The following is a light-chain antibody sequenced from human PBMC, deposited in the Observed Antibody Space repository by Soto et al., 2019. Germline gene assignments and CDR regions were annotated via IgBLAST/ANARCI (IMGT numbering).Light chain of an antibody. V-gene: IGLV2-14*03. CDR3: SSFSSSSTLVV. J-gene: IGLJ2*01. Sequence: QSALTQPGAVSGSPGQSITISCTGTNSDVGGYKYVSWYQLHPGKAPKLIIFDVINRPSGVSNRFSGAKSGNTASLTISGLQAEDEADYYCSSFSSSSTLVVFGGGTQLTVL. CDR2: DVI. CDR1: NSDVGGYKY.